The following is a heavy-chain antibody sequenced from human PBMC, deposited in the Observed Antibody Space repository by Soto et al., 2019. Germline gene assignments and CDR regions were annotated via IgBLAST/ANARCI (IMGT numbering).Heavy chain of an antibody. CDR2: IYYSGST. D-gene: IGHD3-22*01. CDR1: GGSISSYY. Sequence: PSETLSLTCTVSGGSISSYYWSWIRQPPGKGLEWIGYIYYSGSTNYNPSLKSRVTISVDLSKNQFSLKLRSVTAADTAVYFCARDVIYYDSSGYSDYWGQGTLVTVSS. J-gene: IGHJ4*02. CDR3: ARDVIYYDSSGYSDY. V-gene: IGHV4-59*01.